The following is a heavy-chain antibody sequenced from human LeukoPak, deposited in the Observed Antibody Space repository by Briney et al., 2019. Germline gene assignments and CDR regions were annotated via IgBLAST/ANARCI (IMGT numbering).Heavy chain of an antibody. V-gene: IGHV1-69*04. CDR2: IIPILGIA. D-gene: IGHD6-13*01. J-gene: IGHJ4*02. Sequence: ASVKVSCKASGGTFSSYAISWVRQAPGQGLEWMGRIIPILGIANYAQKFQGRVTITADKSTSTAYMELSSLRAEDTAVYYCAKEPRTIAAPDFDYWGQGTLVTVSS. CDR1: GGTFSSYA. CDR3: AKEPRTIAAPDFDY.